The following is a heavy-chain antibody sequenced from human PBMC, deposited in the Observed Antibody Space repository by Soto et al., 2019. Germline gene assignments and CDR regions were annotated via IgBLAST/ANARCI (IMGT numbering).Heavy chain of an antibody. V-gene: IGHV4-59*08. CDR2: IYYSGST. J-gene: IGHJ6*03. D-gene: IGHD4-17*01. CDR1: GGSISSYY. CDR3: ARLDFYRYYYYYMDV. Sequence: SETLSLTCTVSGGSISSYYWSWIRQPPGKGLEWIGYIYYSGSTNYNPSLKSRVTISVDTSKNQFSLKLSSVTAADTAVYYCARLDFYRYYYYYMDVWGKGTTVTVS.